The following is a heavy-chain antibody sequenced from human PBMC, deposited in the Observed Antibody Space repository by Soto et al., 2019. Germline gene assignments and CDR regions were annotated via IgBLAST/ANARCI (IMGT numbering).Heavy chain of an antibody. Sequence: SETLSLTCTVSGGSVSSGSYYWSWIRQPPGKGLEWIGYIYYSGSTNYNPSLKSRVTISVDTSKNQFSLKLSSVTAADTAVYCCARAQYYYDSSGWVFDYWGQGTLVTVSS. CDR3: ARAQYYYDSSGWVFDY. D-gene: IGHD3-22*01. CDR1: GGSVSSGSYY. V-gene: IGHV4-61*01. CDR2: IYYSGST. J-gene: IGHJ4*02.